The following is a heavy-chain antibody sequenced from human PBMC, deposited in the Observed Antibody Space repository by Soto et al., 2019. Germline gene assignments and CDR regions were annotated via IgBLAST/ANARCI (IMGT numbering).Heavy chain of an antibody. CDR3: ARAVAVAADFDY. CDR2: INAGNGNT. CDR1: GYTFTGYA. Sequence: QVQLVQSGAEEKKPGASVKVSCKASGYTFTGYAMHWVRPAPGQRLEWMGWINAGNGNTNYSQKFQGRVTITRDTSASAAYMELSSLSSEDTAVYYCARAVAVAADFDYWGQGTLVTVSS. J-gene: IGHJ4*02. V-gene: IGHV1-3*05. D-gene: IGHD6-19*01.